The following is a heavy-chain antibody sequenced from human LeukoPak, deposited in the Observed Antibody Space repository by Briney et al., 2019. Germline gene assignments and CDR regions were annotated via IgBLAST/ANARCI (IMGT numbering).Heavy chain of an antibody. CDR3: ARYYYYDSSGYYQSYTDY. V-gene: IGHV1-8*01. Sequence: ASVKVSCKAPGYTFTSYDINWVRQATGQGLEWMGWMNPNSGNTGYAQKFQGRVTMTRNTSISTAYMELSSLRSEDTAVYYCARYYYYDSSGYYQSYTDYWGQGTLVTVSS. J-gene: IGHJ4*02. CDR1: GYTFTSYD. CDR2: MNPNSGNT. D-gene: IGHD3-22*01.